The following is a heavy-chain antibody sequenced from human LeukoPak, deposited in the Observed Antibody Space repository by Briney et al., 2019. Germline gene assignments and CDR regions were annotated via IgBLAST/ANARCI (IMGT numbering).Heavy chain of an antibody. CDR2: ISSSSSYI. D-gene: IGHD2-21*01. Sequence: GGSLRLSCAASGFTFSSYSMNWVRQAPGKGLEWVSSISSSSSYIYYADSVKGRFTISRDNAKNSLYLQLNSLRVEDTGVYYCAKDFISIKALIPWDYWGQGTLVTVSP. V-gene: IGHV3-21*03. CDR3: AKDFISIKALIPWDY. J-gene: IGHJ4*02. CDR1: GFTFSSYS.